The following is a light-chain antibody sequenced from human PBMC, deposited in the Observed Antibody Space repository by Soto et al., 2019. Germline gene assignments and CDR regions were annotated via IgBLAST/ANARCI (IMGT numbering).Light chain of an antibody. J-gene: IGKJ5*01. CDR3: QQYGSSPLIT. CDR1: QSVSSSY. Sequence: EIVLTQSPGTLSLSPGERATLSCRASQSVSSSYLAWYQQKPGQAPRLLISGASSRATGIPDRFSGSGSGTDFTLTISRLEPEDVAVYYCQQYGSSPLITFGQGTRLEIK. V-gene: IGKV3-20*01. CDR2: GAS.